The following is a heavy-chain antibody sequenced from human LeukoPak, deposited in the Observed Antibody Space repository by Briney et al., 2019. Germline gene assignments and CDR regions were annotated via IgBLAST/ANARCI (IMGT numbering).Heavy chain of an antibody. CDR2: INSDGSWT. CDR3: VRGSPNSGSQYGY. V-gene: IGHV3-74*01. CDR1: GNYW. J-gene: IGHJ4*02. Sequence: GGSLRLSCAASGNYWMHWVRQAPGKGLVWVSHINSDGSWTSYADSVKGRFTISKDNAKNTVYLQMNSLRAEDTAVFYCVRGSPNSGSQYGYWGQGTLVTVSS. D-gene: IGHD1-26*01.